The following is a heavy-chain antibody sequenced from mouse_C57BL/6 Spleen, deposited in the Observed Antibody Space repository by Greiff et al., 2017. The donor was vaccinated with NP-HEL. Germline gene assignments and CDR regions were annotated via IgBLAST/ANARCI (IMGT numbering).Heavy chain of an antibody. D-gene: IGHD2-4*01. CDR1: GYAFSSYW. V-gene: IGHV1-80*01. CDR2: IYPGDGDT. CDR3: ARYDYDGGAWFAY. J-gene: IGHJ3*01. Sequence: VQLQESGAELVKPGASVKISCKASGYAFSSYWMNWVKQRPGKGLEWIGQIYPGDGDTKYNGKFKGKATLTADKSSSTAYMQLSSLTSEDSAVYFCARYDYDGGAWFAYWGQGPLVTVSA.